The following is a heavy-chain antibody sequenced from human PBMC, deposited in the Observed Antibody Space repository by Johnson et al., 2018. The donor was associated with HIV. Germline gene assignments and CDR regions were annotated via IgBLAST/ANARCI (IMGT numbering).Heavy chain of an antibody. V-gene: IGHV3-7*01. CDR2: IKQNASEK. J-gene: IGHJ3*02. D-gene: IGHD4-11*01. CDR3: SRDDDDSKVRAFDI. Sequence: VQLVESGGAVVRPGGSLRLSCVASGFTFSSYWMSWVRQAPGQGLECVANIKQNASEKYYVASLTGRFTIARDNAKNSLYLQMNSLRAEDKAVYYCSRDDDDSKVRAFDIWGQGTMVTVSS. CDR1: GFTFSSYW.